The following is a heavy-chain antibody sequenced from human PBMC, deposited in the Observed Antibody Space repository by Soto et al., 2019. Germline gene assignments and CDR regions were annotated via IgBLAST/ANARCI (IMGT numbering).Heavy chain of an antibody. Sequence: GGSLRLSCAASGFNFSSYAMSWVRQAPGKGLEWVSAISGSGGSTYYADSVKGRFTISRDNSKNTLYLQMNSLRAEDTAVYYCAKSGNVLRFLEWLPNLDYWGQGTLVTVSS. D-gene: IGHD3-3*01. J-gene: IGHJ4*02. CDR1: GFNFSSYA. CDR2: ISGSGGST. V-gene: IGHV3-23*01. CDR3: AKSGNVLRFLEWLPNLDY.